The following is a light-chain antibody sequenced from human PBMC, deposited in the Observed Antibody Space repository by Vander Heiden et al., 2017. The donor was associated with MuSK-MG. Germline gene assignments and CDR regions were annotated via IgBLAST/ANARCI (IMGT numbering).Light chain of an antibody. J-gene: IGKJ1*01. CDR3: QQYNNFHKT. CDR1: QNVHRN. V-gene: IGKV3-15*01. CDR2: AAS. Sequence: QSPATLSVSPGEGATLSCRASQNVHRNLAWYQQRPGQAPRLLIYAASTRATGVPARFSGSGSGTEFTLTISSLQSEDVAVYYCQQYNNFHKTFGQGTKVEI.